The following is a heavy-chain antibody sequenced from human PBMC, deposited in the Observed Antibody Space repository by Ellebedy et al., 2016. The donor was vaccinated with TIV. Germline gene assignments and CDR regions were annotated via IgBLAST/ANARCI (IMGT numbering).Heavy chain of an antibody. CDR1: GGSISNYY. D-gene: IGHD1-14*01. CDR3: ARGTILPTGNWFDP. J-gene: IGHJ5*02. Sequence: MPSETLSLTCTVSGGSISNYYWSWIRQPAGKGLEWIGRTYTSGSTNYNPSLRSRFTMSLDTSRNQFSLRLTSVTAADTAVYYCARGTILPTGNWFDPWGQGALVTVSS. CDR2: TYTSGST. V-gene: IGHV4-4*07.